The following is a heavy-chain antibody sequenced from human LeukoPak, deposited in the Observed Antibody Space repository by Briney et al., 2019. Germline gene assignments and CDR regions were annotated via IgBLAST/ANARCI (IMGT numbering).Heavy chain of an antibody. D-gene: IGHD3-10*01. V-gene: IGHV3-21*04. CDR3: ARSLRVRGVPDYMDV. Sequence: GGSLRLSCAASGFTFSASDMNWVRQTPGKGLEWVSSISSSSSYIYYADSVKGRFSISRDNAKKSLYLQMNSLRADDTAVYYCARSLRVRGVPDYMDVWGKGTTVTISS. CDR2: ISSSSSYI. CDR1: GFTFSASD. J-gene: IGHJ6*03.